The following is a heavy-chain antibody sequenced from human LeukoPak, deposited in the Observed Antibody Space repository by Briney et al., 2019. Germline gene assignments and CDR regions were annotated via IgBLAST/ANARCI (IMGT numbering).Heavy chain of an antibody. V-gene: IGHV4-34*01. Sequence: SETLSLTCAVYGGSFSGYYWSWIRQPPGKGLEWIGEINHSGSTNYNPSLKSRVTISVDTSKNQFSPKLSSVTAADTAVYYCARTRITIFGVAKSRFDYWGQGTLVTVSS. CDR3: ARTRITIFGVAKSRFDY. CDR2: INHSGST. CDR1: GGSFSGYY. D-gene: IGHD3-3*01. J-gene: IGHJ4*02.